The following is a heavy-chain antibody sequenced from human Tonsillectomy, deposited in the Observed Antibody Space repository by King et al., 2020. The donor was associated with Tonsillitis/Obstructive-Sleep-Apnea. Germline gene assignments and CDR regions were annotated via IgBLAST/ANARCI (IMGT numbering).Heavy chain of an antibody. J-gene: IGHJ4*02. D-gene: IGHD3-10*01. V-gene: IGHV3-15*01. CDR1: GSTFIKGW. CDR2: IKSKNDGGAT. CDR3: GTEEAADGSVSYLTY. Sequence: VQLVESGGELVKPGASRRLSCAAPGSTFIKGWMSWVRQAPGKGLEWVGRIKSKNDGGATEYAAPVKGRYTVSRADSKNTLYLHMNRRKREDTGVYYCGTEEAADGSVSYLTYRGQGTLVPASS.